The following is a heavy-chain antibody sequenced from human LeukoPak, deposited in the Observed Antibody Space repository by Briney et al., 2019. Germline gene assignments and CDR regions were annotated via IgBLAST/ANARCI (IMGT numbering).Heavy chain of an antibody. CDR1: GFTFSSYE. J-gene: IGHJ4*02. CDR3: ARSTGAGPGY. Sequence: GGSLRLSCAASGFTFSSYEMNWVRQAPGKGLEWVSYISSSGTTIYYADSVKGRFTISRDNAKNSLYLQMNSLRAEDTAVYHCARSTGAGPGYWGQGTLVTVAS. D-gene: IGHD2-8*02. CDR2: ISSSGTTI. V-gene: IGHV3-48*03.